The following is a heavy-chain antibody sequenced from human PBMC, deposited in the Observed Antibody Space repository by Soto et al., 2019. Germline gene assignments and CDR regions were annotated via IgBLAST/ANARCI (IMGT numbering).Heavy chain of an antibody. CDR2: IYYSGST. CDR1: GCSISSGGYY. J-gene: IGHJ3*02. D-gene: IGHD3-9*01. CDR3: ARDTRNQYYDILTGYYNGAFDI. Sequence: SETLSLTCTVSGCSISSGGYYWSWIRQHPGKGLEWIGYIYYSGSTYYNPSLKSRVTISVDTSKNQFSLKLSSVTAADTAVYYCARDTRNQYYDILTGYYNGAFDIWGQGTMVTVSS. V-gene: IGHV4-31*03.